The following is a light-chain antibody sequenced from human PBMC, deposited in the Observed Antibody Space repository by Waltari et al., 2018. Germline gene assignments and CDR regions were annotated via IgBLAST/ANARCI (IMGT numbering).Light chain of an antibody. CDR3: TSYESGGTWV. Sequence: QSALTQPASVSGSPGQSITIPCTGTSSYIGGYNSVSWYQQHPGKAPKVMIYDVIKRPSGVSNRFSGSKSGNTASLTISGLQADDEADYYCTSYESGGTWVFGGGTKVTV. CDR1: SSYIGGYNS. V-gene: IGLV2-14*03. J-gene: IGLJ3*02. CDR2: DVI.